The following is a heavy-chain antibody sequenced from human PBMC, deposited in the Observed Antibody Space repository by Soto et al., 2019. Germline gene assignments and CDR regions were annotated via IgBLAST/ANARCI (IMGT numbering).Heavy chain of an antibody. D-gene: IGHD2-2*02. CDR3: SRDLFRGCSSTSCYIPPGY. CDR1: GYTFTSYA. V-gene: IGHV1-3*01. Sequence: ASVKVSCKASGYTFTSYAMHWVRQAPGQRLEWMGWINAGNGNTKYSQKFQGRVTITRDTSASTAYMELSSLRSEDTAVYYCSRDLFRGCSSTSCYIPPGYWGQGTRVTVSS. J-gene: IGHJ4*02. CDR2: INAGNGNT.